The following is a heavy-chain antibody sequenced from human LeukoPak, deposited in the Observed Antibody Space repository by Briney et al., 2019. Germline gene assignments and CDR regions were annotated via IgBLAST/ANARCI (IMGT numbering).Heavy chain of an antibody. Sequence: KPSETLSLTCAVSGGSISSSNWWSWVRQPPGKGLEWIGEIYHSGSTNYNPSLKSRVTISVDKSKNQFSLKLSSVTAADTAVYYCARDYQLWSYYFDYWGQGTLVTVSS. J-gene: IGHJ4*02. CDR1: GGSISSSNW. CDR3: ARDYQLWSYYFDY. D-gene: IGHD5-18*01. CDR2: IYHSGST. V-gene: IGHV4-4*02.